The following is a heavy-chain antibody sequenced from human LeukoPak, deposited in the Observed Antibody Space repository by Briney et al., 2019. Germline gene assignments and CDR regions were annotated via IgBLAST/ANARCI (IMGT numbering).Heavy chain of an antibody. CDR1: GYTLTELS. Sequence: ASVKVSCKVSGYTLTELSMHWVRQAPGKGLEWRGGFDPEDGETIYAQKFQGRVTMTEDTSTDTAYMELSSLSSEDTAVYYCATDSLITFGGVIAVWGQGTLVTVSS. D-gene: IGHD3-16*02. CDR3: ATDSLITFGGVIAV. V-gene: IGHV1-24*01. J-gene: IGHJ4*02. CDR2: FDPEDGET.